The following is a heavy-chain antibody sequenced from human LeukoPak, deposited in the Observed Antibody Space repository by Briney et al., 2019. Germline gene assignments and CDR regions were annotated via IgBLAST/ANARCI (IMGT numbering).Heavy chain of an antibody. CDR1: RFTFSSYG. Sequence: GGSLRLSCAASRFTFSSYGMHWVRQAPGKGLEWVAFIRYDGSNKYYADSVKGRFTISRDNSKNTLYLQMNSLRAEDTAVYYCAKLILPGGNSWVDPWGQGTLVTVSS. CDR2: IRYDGSNK. J-gene: IGHJ5*02. CDR3: AKLILPGGNSWVDP. D-gene: IGHD4-23*01. V-gene: IGHV3-30*02.